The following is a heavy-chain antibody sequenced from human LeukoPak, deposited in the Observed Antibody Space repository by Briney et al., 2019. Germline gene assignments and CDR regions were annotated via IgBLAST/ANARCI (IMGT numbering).Heavy chain of an antibody. Sequence: GGSLRLSCAASGFTFSSYSMNWVRQAPGKGLEWVSSISSSSSYIYYADSVKGRFTISRDNAKNSLYLQMNSLRAEDTAVYYCARDLSGSYYKDAFDIWGQGTMVTVSS. V-gene: IGHV3-21*01. CDR2: ISSSSSYI. CDR1: GFTFSSYS. D-gene: IGHD3-10*01. CDR3: ARDLSGSYYKDAFDI. J-gene: IGHJ3*02.